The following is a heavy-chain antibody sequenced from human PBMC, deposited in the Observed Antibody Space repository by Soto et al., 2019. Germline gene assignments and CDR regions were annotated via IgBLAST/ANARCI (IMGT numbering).Heavy chain of an antibody. V-gene: IGHV4-34*01. J-gene: IGHJ4*02. Sequence: QVQLQQWGAGLLKPSETLSLTCAVYGGSFSGYYWSWIRQPPGKGLEWIGEINHSGSTNYNPSLKSRVTISVDTSKNQFSLKLSSVTAADTAVYYCAGSRPPGSPRKTGFDYWGQGTLVTVSS. D-gene: IGHD1-26*01. CDR3: AGSRPPGSPRKTGFDY. CDR1: GGSFSGYY. CDR2: INHSGST.